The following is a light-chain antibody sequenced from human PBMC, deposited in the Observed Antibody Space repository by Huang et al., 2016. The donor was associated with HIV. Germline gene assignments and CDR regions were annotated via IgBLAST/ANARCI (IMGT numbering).Light chain of an antibody. CDR1: QSVSSN. CDR3: QQYNAWPPWT. J-gene: IGKJ1*01. Sequence: EIVMTQSPATLSVSPGERATLSCRASQSVSSNLAWYQQKPGQAPRLLIYYASTRATGVPARFSGSGSGTEFTLTISSLQSEDFAVYYCQQYNAWPPWTFGQGTKVDIK. V-gene: IGKV3-15*01. CDR2: YAS.